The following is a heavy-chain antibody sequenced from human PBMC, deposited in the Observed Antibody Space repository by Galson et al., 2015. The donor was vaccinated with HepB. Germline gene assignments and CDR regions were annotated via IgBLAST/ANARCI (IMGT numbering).Heavy chain of an antibody. CDR3: ARDLPVTAYCDSGGLNYFDP. J-gene: IGHJ5*02. CDR1: GFTFDDYG. D-gene: IGHD3-22*01. CDR2: INCDGHTT. Sequence: SLRLSCAASGFTFDDYGMTWVRQAPGRGLEWVSHINCDGHTTHYADSVKGRFVVSRDNAKNSLYLEMNSLRVEDTAFYYCARDLPVTAYCDSGGLNYFDPWGRGTLVTVSS. V-gene: IGHV3-20*04.